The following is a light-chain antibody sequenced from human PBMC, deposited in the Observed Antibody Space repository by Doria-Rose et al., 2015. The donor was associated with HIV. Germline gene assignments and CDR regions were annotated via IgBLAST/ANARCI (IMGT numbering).Light chain of an antibody. CDR2: AAS. Sequence: IRMTQSPSSFSASTGDRVTITCRASQGISSYLAWCQQKPGKAPNLLIYAASTLQSGVPSRFGGSGSGTDFTLTISCLQSEDFATYYCQQYYSYPRAFGQGTRLEIK. CDR1: QGISSY. V-gene: IGKV1-8*01. J-gene: IGKJ5*01. CDR3: QQYYSYPRA.